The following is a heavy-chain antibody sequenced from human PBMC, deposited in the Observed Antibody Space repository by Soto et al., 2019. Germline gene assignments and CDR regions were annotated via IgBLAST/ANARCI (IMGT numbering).Heavy chain of an antibody. CDR2: VTTVFGTT. V-gene: IGHV1-69*01. CDR1: EGTSSIRV. CDR3: ARGQQDLVGDDDCFDV. Sequence: QVKLVQSGGEVKQPGSSVKVSCRASEGTSSIRVINWVRQAPGKGLEWMGGVTTVFGTTNIAQKFQGRVTISADESTNTAKIELRSLSSDVTAMYNSARGQQDLVGDDDCFDVWGQGTLVTVSS. D-gene: IGHD6-13*01. J-gene: IGHJ3*01.